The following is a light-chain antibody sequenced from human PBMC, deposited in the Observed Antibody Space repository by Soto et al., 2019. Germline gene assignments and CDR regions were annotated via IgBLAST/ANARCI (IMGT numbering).Light chain of an antibody. CDR1: SSDVGTYNY. J-gene: IGLJ2*01. V-gene: IGLV2-11*01. CDR3: CSSAGSNTWV. Sequence: QSALTQPRSVSGSPGQSVTISCTGTSSDVGTYNYVSWYQQHPGKAPKLMIYDVSKRPSGVPDRFSGSKSGNTASLTISGLQAEDEADYYCCSSAGSNTWVFGGGTKLTVL. CDR2: DVS.